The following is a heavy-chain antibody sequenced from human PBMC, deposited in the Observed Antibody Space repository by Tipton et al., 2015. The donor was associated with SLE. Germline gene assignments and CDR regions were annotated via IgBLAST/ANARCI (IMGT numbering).Heavy chain of an antibody. J-gene: IGHJ4*02. D-gene: IGHD3-3*01. Sequence: GLVKPSETLSLTCTVSGGSISSYYWSWIRQPPGKGLEWIGYIYYSGSTNYNPSLKSRVTISADTSKNQFSLKLSSVTAADTAVYYCARPHYYVWIAYYYWGQGTLVTVSS. CDR3: ARPHYYVWIAYYY. CDR1: GGSISSYY. CDR2: IYYSGST. V-gene: IGHV4-59*08.